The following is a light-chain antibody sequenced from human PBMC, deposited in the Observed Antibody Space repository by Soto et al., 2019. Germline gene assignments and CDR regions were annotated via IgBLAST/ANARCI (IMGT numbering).Light chain of an antibody. CDR2: GNS. CDR1: SSNIGADYD. CDR3: KYYDSRLRV. V-gene: IGLV1-40*01. Sequence: QAVVTQPPSVSGAPGQRVTISCTGSSSNIGADYDVHWYQQLPGTAPKLLIYGNSNRPSGVPDRFSGSKSGTSASLAITGLQAEDEADYYCKYYDSRLRVFGGGPKLTVL. J-gene: IGLJ2*01.